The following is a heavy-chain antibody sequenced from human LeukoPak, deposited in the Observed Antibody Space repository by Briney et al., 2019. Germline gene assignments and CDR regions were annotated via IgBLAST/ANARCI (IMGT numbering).Heavy chain of an antibody. Sequence: TGGPLRLSCAASGFTFSSYAMSWVRQAPGKGLEWVSAISGSGGSTYYADSVKGRFTISRDNSKNTLYLQMNSLRAEDTAVYYCAKCDDYVWGSYHENWFDPWGQGTLVTVSS. J-gene: IGHJ5*02. CDR2: ISGSGGST. CDR3: AKCDDYVWGSYHENWFDP. D-gene: IGHD3-16*02. V-gene: IGHV3-23*01. CDR1: GFTFSSYA.